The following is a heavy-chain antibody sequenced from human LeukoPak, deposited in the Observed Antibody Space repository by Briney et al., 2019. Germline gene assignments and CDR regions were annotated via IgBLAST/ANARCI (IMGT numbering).Heavy chain of an antibody. CDR3: ARVLGGKYQLRRYFDY. CDR2: INSEGSST. D-gene: IGHD2-2*01. V-gene: IGHV3-74*01. CDR1: GFTFSSYW. Sequence: PGGSLRLSCAASGFTFSSYWMHWVRQAPGMGLVWVSRINSEGSSTSYADSVRGRFTISRDNAKNTLYLQMNSLRAEDTAVYYCARVLGGKYQLRRYFDYWGQGTLVTVSS. J-gene: IGHJ4*02.